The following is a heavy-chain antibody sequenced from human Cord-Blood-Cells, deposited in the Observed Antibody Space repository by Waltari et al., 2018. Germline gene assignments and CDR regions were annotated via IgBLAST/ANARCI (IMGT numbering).Heavy chain of an antibody. V-gene: IGHV3-30*18. CDR2: ISYDGSNK. Sequence: QVQLVESGGGVVQPGRSLRLSCAASGFTFSSYGMHWVRQAPGKGLEWVAVISYDGSNKYYADSVKGRFTISRDNSKNTLYLQMNSLRAEDTAVYYCAKDNGNPSLDYWGQGTLVTVSS. J-gene: IGHJ4*02. CDR1: GFTFSSYG. CDR3: AKDNGNPSLDY.